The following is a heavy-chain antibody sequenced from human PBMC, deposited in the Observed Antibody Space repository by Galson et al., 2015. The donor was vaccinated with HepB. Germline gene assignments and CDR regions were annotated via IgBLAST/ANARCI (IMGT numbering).Heavy chain of an antibody. J-gene: IGHJ4*02. CDR1: GFTFSSYA. CDR2: ISSNGGST. V-gene: IGHV3-64D*06. D-gene: IGHD6-13*01. Sequence: SLRLSCAASGFTFSSYAMHWVRQAPGKGLEYVSAISSNGGSTYYADSVKGRFTISRDNSKNTLYLQMSSLRAEDTAVYYCVKGSQLDLYYFDYWGQGPLVTVSS. CDR3: VKGSQLDLYYFDY.